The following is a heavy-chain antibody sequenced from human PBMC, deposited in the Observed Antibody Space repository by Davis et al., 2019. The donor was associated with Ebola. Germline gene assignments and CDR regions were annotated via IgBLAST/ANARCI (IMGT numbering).Heavy chain of an antibody. J-gene: IGHJ6*04. Sequence: GESLKISCAASRFTFSSYGMHWVRQAPGKGLEWVAFIRYDGSKKYYADSVKGRFTISRDNSENTLDLQMNSLRAEDTAVYYCAKFRSAVRIYRDALDVWGKGTTVTVSS. V-gene: IGHV3-30*02. CDR2: IRYDGSKK. CDR1: RFTFSSYG. CDR3: AKFRSAVRIYRDALDV. D-gene: IGHD3-16*02.